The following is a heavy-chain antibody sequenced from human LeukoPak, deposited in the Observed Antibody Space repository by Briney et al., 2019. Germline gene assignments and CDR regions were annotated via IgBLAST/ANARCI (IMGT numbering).Heavy chain of an antibody. J-gene: IGHJ4*02. Sequence: SGGSLRLSCAASGFTFGAYAMHWVRQSPGKGLEWVALISYDGSNEWYADSVKGRFTVSRDSAKNTLFLQINSLRVDDTAVYYCARGHPHGWELYLDYWGQGALVIVSS. D-gene: IGHD4-23*01. CDR2: ISYDGSNE. CDR1: GFTFGAYA. V-gene: IGHV3-30*04. CDR3: ARGHPHGWELYLDY.